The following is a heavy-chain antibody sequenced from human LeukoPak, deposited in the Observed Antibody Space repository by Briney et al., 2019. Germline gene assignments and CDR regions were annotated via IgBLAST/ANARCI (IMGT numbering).Heavy chain of an antibody. CDR3: ARDQMTTVRGFDY. D-gene: IGHD4-17*01. V-gene: IGHV4-61*02. CDR2: IYNSGST. CDR1: GGSISSGGYS. Sequence: PSQTLSLTCAVSGGSISSGGYSWSWIRQPAGKGLEWIGRIYNSGSTNYNPSLKSRVTMSLDTSKNQFSLKLSPVTAADTAVYYCARDQMTTVRGFDYWGQGTLVTVSS. J-gene: IGHJ4*02.